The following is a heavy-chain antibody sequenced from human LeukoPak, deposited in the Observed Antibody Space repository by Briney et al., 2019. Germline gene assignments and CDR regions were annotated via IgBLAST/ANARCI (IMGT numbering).Heavy chain of an antibody. CDR2: ISSSSSYI. V-gene: IGHV3-21*01. CDR3: PRAQTMGDSTRPFDY. J-gene: IGHJ4*02. CDR1: GFTFSSYS. Sequence: GGSLRLSCAASGFTFSSYSMNWVRQAPGKGLEGVSSISSSSSYIYYADSVKGRFTISRDNAKNSLYLQMNSLRAEDTAVYYCPRAQTMGDSTRPFDYWGQGTLVTVSS. D-gene: IGHD2-21*02.